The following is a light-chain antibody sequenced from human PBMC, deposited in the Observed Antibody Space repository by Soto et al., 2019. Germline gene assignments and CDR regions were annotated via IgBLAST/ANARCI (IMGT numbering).Light chain of an antibody. CDR1: QSVSRDY. CDR2: GAS. V-gene: IGKV3-20*01. Sequence: EIVLTQSPGTLSLSPGERATLSCRASQSVSRDYLAWYQQKPGQAPRLLMYGASGRATGIPDGFSGRGSGTDFTLTITRLEPEDFAVYYCQQYGGSPTTFGQGTKLEIK. CDR3: QQYGGSPTT. J-gene: IGKJ2*01.